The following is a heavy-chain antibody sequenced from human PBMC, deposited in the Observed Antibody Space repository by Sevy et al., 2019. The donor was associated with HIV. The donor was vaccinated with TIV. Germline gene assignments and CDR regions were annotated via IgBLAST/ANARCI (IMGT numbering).Heavy chain of an antibody. CDR1: GFTFSANW. CDR2: IKADGGNK. V-gene: IGHV3-7*01. CDR3: GHGTVGRFES. D-gene: IGHD3-16*01. J-gene: IGHJ4*02. Sequence: GGSLRLSCAASGFTFSANWMNWVRQAPGKGREWVAKIKADGGNKHYVHSVEGGFTISRDNARKLLFVQMNSLRVEDTAVYYGGHGTVGRFESWGQGTLVTVSS.